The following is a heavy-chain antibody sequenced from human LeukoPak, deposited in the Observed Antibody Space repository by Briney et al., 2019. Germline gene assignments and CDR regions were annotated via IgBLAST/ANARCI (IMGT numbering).Heavy chain of an antibody. V-gene: IGHV3-21*01. D-gene: IGHD2-21*02. J-gene: IGHJ4*02. Sequence: GGSLRLSCVASGFTFSSYAMHWVRQAPGKGLEWVSSISSSSSYIYYADSVKGRFTISRDNAKNSLYLQMNSLRAEDTAVYYCARGLRGGDCLDYWGQGTLVTVSS. CDR2: ISSSSSYI. CDR1: GFTFSSYA. CDR3: ARGLRGGDCLDY.